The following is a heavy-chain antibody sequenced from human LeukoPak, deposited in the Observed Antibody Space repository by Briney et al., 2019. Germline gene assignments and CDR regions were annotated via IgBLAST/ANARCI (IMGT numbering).Heavy chain of an antibody. J-gene: IGHJ4*02. Sequence: GGSLRLSCAASGFTFSSYSMNWVRQAPGKGLEWVSSISSSSSYIYYADSVKGRFTISRDNSKNTLYLQMNSLRAGDAAVYYCARETYSSFDSWGQGTLVTVSS. CDR2: ISSSSSYI. V-gene: IGHV3-21*01. CDR3: ARETYSSFDS. CDR1: GFTFSSYS. D-gene: IGHD6-13*01.